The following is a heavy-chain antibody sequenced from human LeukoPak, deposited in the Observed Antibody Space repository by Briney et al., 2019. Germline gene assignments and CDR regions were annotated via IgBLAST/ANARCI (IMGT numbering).Heavy chain of an antibody. CDR3: ATRSLLGITISHTFDY. J-gene: IGHJ4*02. Sequence: GSVKVSCKVSGYTLTELSMHWVRQAPGKGLEWMGSFDPEDGETIYAQKFQGRVTMTEDTSTDTAYMELSSLRSEDMAVYYCATRSLLGITISHTFDYWGQGTLVTVSS. V-gene: IGHV1-24*01. CDR2: FDPEDGET. CDR1: GYTLTELS. D-gene: IGHD3-9*01.